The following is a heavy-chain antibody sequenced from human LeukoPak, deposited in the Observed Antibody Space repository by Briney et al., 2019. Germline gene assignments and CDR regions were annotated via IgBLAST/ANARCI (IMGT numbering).Heavy chain of an antibody. CDR3: AREAHCGATSCFGRYFDS. V-gene: IGHV4-39*07. Sequence: SETLSLTCTVSGGSISSSNYYWGWIRQPPGKGLEWIASIHYSETTYYNPSLKSRVTISVDTSKNQFSLKLSSVTAADTAVYFCAREAHCGATSCFGRYFDSWGLGTLVTVSS. D-gene: IGHD2-21*01. CDR1: GGSISSSNYY. CDR2: IHYSETT. J-gene: IGHJ4*02.